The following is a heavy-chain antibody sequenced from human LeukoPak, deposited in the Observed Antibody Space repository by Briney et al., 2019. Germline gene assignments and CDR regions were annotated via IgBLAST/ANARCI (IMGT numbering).Heavy chain of an antibody. Sequence: GGSLRLSCAASGFTFDGYAMHWVRQAPGKGLEWVSGISWNSGSIGYADSVKGRFTISRDNAKNSLYLQMNSLRAEDTALYYCAKDPFKESAEGYFDYWGQGTLVTVSS. CDR3: AKDPFKESAEGYFDY. J-gene: IGHJ4*02. CDR2: ISWNSGSI. V-gene: IGHV3-9*01. CDR1: GFTFDGYA. D-gene: IGHD2/OR15-2a*01.